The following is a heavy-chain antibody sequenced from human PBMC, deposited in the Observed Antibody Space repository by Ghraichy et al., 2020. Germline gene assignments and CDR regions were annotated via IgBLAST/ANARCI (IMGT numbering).Heavy chain of an antibody. D-gene: IGHD5-18*01. CDR1: GFTFSSYA. CDR3: ARVALRGYSYGPFDY. Sequence: GSLRLSCAASGFTFSSYAMHWVRQAPGKGLEYVSAISSNGGSTYYANSVKGRFTISRDNSKNTLYLQMGSLRAEDMAVYYCARVALRGYSYGPFDYWGQGTLVTVSS. CDR2: ISSNGGST. J-gene: IGHJ4*02. V-gene: IGHV3-64*01.